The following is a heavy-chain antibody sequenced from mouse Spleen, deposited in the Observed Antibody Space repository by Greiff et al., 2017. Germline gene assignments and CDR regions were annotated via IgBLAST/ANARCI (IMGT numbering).Heavy chain of an antibody. CDR3: AREIRSNPASAY. Sequence: QVQLQQPGAELVKPGASVKLSCKASGYTFTSYWMQWVKQRPGQGLEWIGEIDPSDSYTNYNQKFKGKATLTVDTSSSTAYMQLSSLTSEDSAVYYCAREIRSNPASAYWGQGTLVTVSA. D-gene: IGHD4-1*01. CDR2: IDPSDSYT. CDR1: GYTFTSYW. J-gene: IGHJ3*01. V-gene: IGHV1-50*01.